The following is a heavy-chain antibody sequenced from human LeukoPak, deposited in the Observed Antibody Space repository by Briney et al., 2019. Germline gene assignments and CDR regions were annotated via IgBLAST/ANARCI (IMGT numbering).Heavy chain of an antibody. CDR2: MNPNSGNT. V-gene: IGHV1-8*03. J-gene: IGHJ4*02. D-gene: IGHD3-22*01. CDR3: ARVRKVWPYYYDSSGNDY. Sequence: ASVKVSCKASGGTFSSYAISWVRQAPGQGLEWMGWMNPNSGNTGYAQKFQGRVTITRNTSISTAYMELSSLRSEDTAVYYCARVRKVWPYYYDSSGNDYWGQGTLVTVSS. CDR1: GGTFSSYA.